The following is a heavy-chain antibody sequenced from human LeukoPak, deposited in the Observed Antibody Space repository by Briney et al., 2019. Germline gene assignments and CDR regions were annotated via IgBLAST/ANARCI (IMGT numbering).Heavy chain of an antibody. V-gene: IGHV4-34*01. Sequence: SETLSLTCAVYGGSFSGHYWTWVRQSPGKGLEWLGESTHSGSTNYNPSLKSRLTISVDTFKNQFSLKLTSVSAADTAVYHCARGRTGAAALDFWGPGTLVTVSS. CDR3: ARGRTGAAALDF. CDR1: GGSFSGHY. J-gene: IGHJ4*02. D-gene: IGHD6-25*01. CDR2: STHSGST.